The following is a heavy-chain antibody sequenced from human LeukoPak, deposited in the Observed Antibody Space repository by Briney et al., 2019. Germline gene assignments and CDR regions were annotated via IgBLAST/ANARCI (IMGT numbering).Heavy chain of an antibody. Sequence: PGGSLRLSRAASGFTFSSYAMSWVRQAPGKGLEWVSAISGSGGSTYYADSVKGRFTISRDNSKNTLYLQMNSLRAEDTAVYYCAKWRGPAAYSFYFDYWGQGTLVTVSS. CDR2: ISGSGGST. D-gene: IGHD2-2*01. CDR1: GFTFSSYA. CDR3: AKWRGPAAYSFYFDY. J-gene: IGHJ4*02. V-gene: IGHV3-23*01.